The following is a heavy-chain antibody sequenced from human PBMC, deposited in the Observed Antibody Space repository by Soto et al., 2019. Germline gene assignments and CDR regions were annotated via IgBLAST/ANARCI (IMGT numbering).Heavy chain of an antibody. Sequence: QVQLVQSGAEVKKPGASVKVSCKASGYTFTSYGISWVRQAPGQGLEWMGWISAYNGNTNYAQKLQGRVTMTTDTSTSTAYMELRSLRSDDTAVYYCAREDIVVVPAAIPPYYYYGMDVWGQGTTVTVSS. D-gene: IGHD2-2*01. V-gene: IGHV1-18*01. CDR1: GYTFTSYG. CDR3: AREDIVVVPAAIPPYYYYGMDV. CDR2: ISAYNGNT. J-gene: IGHJ6*02.